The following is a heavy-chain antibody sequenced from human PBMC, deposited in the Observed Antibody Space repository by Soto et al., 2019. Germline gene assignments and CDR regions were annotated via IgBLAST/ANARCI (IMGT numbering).Heavy chain of an antibody. V-gene: IGHV1-69*06. CDR1: GGTLSSYA. D-gene: IGHD3-22*01. J-gene: IGHJ3*02. CDR2: IIPIFGTA. Sequence: SVKVSCKASGGTLSSYAISWVRQAPGQGLEWMGGIIPIFGTANYAQKFQGRVTITADKSTSTAYMELSSLRSEDTAVYYCARRSNYYDSSGYPPYAFDIWGQGTMVTV. CDR3: ARRSNYYDSSGYPPYAFDI.